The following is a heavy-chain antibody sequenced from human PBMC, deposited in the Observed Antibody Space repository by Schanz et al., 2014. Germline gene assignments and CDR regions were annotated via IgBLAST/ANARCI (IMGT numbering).Heavy chain of an antibody. Sequence: EVQLVESGGDLVQPGGSLRLSCSASGFTFSTFAMHWVRQAPGKGLEWVSVIGVDGTTTYYADSVKGRFTISRDNSKNTLYLQMNSLRPEDTAVYYCAKGRFGELSAFDIWGQGTMVTVSS. J-gene: IGHJ3*02. CDR3: AKGRFGELSAFDI. D-gene: IGHD3-10*01. V-gene: IGHV3-23*04. CDR1: GFTFSTFA. CDR2: IGVDGTTT.